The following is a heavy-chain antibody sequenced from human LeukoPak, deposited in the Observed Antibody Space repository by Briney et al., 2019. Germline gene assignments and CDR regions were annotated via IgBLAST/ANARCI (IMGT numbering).Heavy chain of an antibody. CDR1: GFTFSSYA. V-gene: IGHV3-7*01. CDR2: IKQDGSEK. CDR3: ARTPPNYSGDASDI. Sequence: GGSLRLSCAASGFTFSSYAMSWVRQAPGKGLEWVANIKQDGSEKYYVDSVKGRFTISRDNAKNSLYLQMNSLRAEDTAVYYCARTPPNYSGDASDIWGQGTMVTVSS. D-gene: IGHD5-24*01. J-gene: IGHJ3*02.